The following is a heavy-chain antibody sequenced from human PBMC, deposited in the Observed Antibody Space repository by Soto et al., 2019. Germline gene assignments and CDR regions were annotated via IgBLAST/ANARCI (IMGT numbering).Heavy chain of an antibody. CDR2: ISAYNGNT. Sequence: QVQLVQSGAEVKKPGASVKVSCKASGHTFTSYGISWVRQAPGQGLEWMGWISAYNGNTNYAQKLQGRVTMTTDTSTSTAYMELRSMRSDDTAVYYCATYILTGYGWGGFDPWGQGTLVTVSS. V-gene: IGHV1-18*01. J-gene: IGHJ5*02. CDR3: ATYILTGYGWGGFDP. D-gene: IGHD3-9*01. CDR1: GHTFTSYG.